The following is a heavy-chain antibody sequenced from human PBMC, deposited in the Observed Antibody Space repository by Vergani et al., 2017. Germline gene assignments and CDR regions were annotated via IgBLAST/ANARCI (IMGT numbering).Heavy chain of an antibody. Sequence: EVQLVESGGGLVKPGGSLRLSCAASGFTFSSYSMNWVRHAPGKGLEWVSSITSSSSYIYYADSVKGRFTISRDNAKNALCPQMKSLRAEDTAVYYCAGDYYGSGSYFTFDDYMDGWGKASTVT. CDR1: GFTFSSYS. J-gene: IGHJ6*03. CDR2: ITSSSSYI. D-gene: IGHD3-10*01. V-gene: IGHV3-21*01. CDR3: AGDYYGSGSYFTFDDYMDG.